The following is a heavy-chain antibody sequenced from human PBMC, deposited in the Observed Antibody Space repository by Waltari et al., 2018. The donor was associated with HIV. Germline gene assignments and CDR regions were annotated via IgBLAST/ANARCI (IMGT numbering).Heavy chain of an antibody. V-gene: IGHV3-48*01. D-gene: IGHD3-10*01. CDR2: ISSSSSNI. CDR3: ARDLGYYGSGSHIYYYYYGMDV. Sequence: EVQLVESGGGLVQPGGSLRLSCAASGFTFSSYSMNWVRQAPGKGLEWVSYISSSSSNIYYADSVKGRFTISRDNAKNSLYLQMNSLRAEDTAVYYCARDLGYYGSGSHIYYYYYGMDVWGQGTTVTVSS. J-gene: IGHJ6*02. CDR1: GFTFSSYS.